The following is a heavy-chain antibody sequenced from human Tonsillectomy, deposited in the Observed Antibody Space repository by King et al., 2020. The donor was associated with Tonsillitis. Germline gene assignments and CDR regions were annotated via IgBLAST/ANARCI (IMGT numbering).Heavy chain of an antibody. CDR2: ISYDGSNK. Sequence: VQLVESGGGVVQPGRSLRLSCAASGFTFSSYAMHWVRQAPGKGLEWVAVISYDGSNKYYADSVKGRFTISRDNSKNTLYLQINSLRAEDTAVYYCAGGYDSWSYYYYGMDVWGQGTTVTVSS. CDR1: GFTFSSYA. D-gene: IGHD5-12*01. J-gene: IGHJ6*02. V-gene: IGHV3-30-3*01. CDR3: AGGYDSWSYYYYGMDV.